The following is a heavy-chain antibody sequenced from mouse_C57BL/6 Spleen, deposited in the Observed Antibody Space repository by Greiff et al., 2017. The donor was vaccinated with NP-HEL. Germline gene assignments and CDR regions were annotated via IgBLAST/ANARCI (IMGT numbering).Heavy chain of an antibody. CDR1: GFSINSDCY. CDR3: ARDERTMVTTRAWFAY. J-gene: IGHJ3*01. Sequence: EVQLQESGPSLVRPSQTLSLTCTVTGFSINSDCYWIWIRQFPGNKLEYIGYTFYSGITYYNPSLESRTYITRDTSKNQFSLKLSSVTTEDTATYYCARDERTMVTTRAWFAYWGQGTLVTVSA. D-gene: IGHD2-2*01. CDR2: TFYSGIT. V-gene: IGHV3-3*01.